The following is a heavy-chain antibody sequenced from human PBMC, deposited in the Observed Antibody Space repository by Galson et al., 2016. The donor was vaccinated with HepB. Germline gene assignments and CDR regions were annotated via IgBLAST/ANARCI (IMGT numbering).Heavy chain of an antibody. J-gene: IGHJ4*02. D-gene: IGHD6-6*01. V-gene: IGHV3-9*01. CDR3: AKDIEAWRIAVTGYFDY. Sequence: SLRLSCAGSGFTFDDHGMHWVRQAPGKGLEWVSSSSWNSGSIAYADSVKGRFTISRDNAKNSLYLHMNSLRPEDTALYYCAKDIEAWRIAVTGYFDYWGQGTLVTVSS. CDR1: GFTFDDHG. CDR2: SSWNSGSI.